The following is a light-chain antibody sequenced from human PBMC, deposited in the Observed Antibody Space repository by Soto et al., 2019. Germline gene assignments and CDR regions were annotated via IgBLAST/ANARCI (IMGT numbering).Light chain of an antibody. J-gene: IGLJ1*01. Sequence: QYALTQPASVSGSPGQSITISCTGTSSDVGGSNYVSWYQQHPGKAPKLMIYDVSNRPSGVSARFSGSKSGNTASLTISGLQTEDEADYYCGSYTSSSTLYVFGTGTKLTFL. CDR3: GSYTSSSTLYV. CDR1: SSDVGGSNY. V-gene: IGLV2-14*01. CDR2: DVS.